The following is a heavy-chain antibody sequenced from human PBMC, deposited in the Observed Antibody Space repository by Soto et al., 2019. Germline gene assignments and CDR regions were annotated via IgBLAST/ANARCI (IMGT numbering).Heavy chain of an antibody. Sequence: SETLSLTCTVSGGSVRSGDCYWSWIRQPPGKGLEWIGNIYYSGTIDYSPSLKSRVTISVDASKNQFSLKLSSVTAADTAVYYCARHLAVSGTFNWFDHWGQGTLVTVS. V-gene: IGHV4-61*08. J-gene: IGHJ5*02. D-gene: IGHD6-13*01. CDR3: ARHLAVSGTFNWFDH. CDR1: GGSVRSGDCY. CDR2: IYYSGTI.